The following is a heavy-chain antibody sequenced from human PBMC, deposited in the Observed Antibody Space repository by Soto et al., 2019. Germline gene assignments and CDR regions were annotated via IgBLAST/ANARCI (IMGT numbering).Heavy chain of an antibody. CDR1: GFTFSSYS. Sequence: GGSLRLSCAASGFTFSSYSMNWVRQAPGKGLEWVSYISSSSSTIYYADSVKGRFTISRDNAKNSLYLQMNSLRDEDTAVYYCARDPPPEYSGYDYHYFDYWGQGTLVTVSS. CDR3: ARDPPPEYSGYDYHYFDY. D-gene: IGHD5-12*01. CDR2: ISSSSSTI. V-gene: IGHV3-48*02. J-gene: IGHJ4*02.